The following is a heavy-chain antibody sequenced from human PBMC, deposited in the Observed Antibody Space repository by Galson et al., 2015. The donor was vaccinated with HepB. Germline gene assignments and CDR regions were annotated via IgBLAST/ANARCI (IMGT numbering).Heavy chain of an antibody. CDR1: GFTFSSYA. D-gene: IGHD2-15*01. V-gene: IGHV3-23*01. Sequence: SLRLSCAASGFTFSSYAMSWVRQAPGKGLEWVSAISGSGGSTYYADSVKGRFTISRDNSKNTLYLQMNSLRAEDTAVYYCAKPLGYCSGGSCHGEDAFDIWGQGTMVTVSS. CDR2: ISGSGGST. CDR3: AKPLGYCSGGSCHGEDAFDI. J-gene: IGHJ3*02.